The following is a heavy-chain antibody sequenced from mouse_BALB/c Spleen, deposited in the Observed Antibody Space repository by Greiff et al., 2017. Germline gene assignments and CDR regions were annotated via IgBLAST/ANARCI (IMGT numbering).Heavy chain of an antibody. V-gene: IGHV2-9*02. CDR1: GFSLTSYG. J-gene: IGHJ1*01. CDR2: IWAGGST. D-gene: IGHD2-4*01. CDR3: ARAGLRREYFDV. Sequence: VHLVESGPGLVAPSQSLSITCTVSGFSLTSYGVHWVRQPPGKGLEWLGVIWAGGSTNYNSALMSRLSISKDNSKSQVFLKMNSLQTDDTAMYYCARAGLRREYFDVWGAGTTVTVSS.